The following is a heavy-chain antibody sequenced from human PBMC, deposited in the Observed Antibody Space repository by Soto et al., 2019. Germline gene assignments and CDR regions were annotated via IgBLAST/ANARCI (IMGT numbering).Heavy chain of an antibody. Sequence: GGSLRLSCVASGFTFSDHYMDWVRQDPGKGLEWVGRSRNKASTYSAEYAPSVKGRFSISRDESKNSLYLQMNSLGTEDTAVYYCVRTTYNTRWFLDYWGQGTLVTVSS. D-gene: IGHD6-19*01. CDR1: GFTFSDHY. J-gene: IGHJ4*02. CDR2: SRNKASTYSA. CDR3: VRTTYNTRWFLDY. V-gene: IGHV3-72*01.